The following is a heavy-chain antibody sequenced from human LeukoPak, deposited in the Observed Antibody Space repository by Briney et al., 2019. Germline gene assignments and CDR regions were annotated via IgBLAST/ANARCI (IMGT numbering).Heavy chain of an antibody. D-gene: IGHD3-9*01. Sequence: SVKVSCKASGGTFSSYAISWVRQAPGQGLGWMGGITPIFGTANYAQKFQGRVTITTDESTSTAYIDLRSLKSEDTAVYYCARDEGYVILTGYENAFDIWGQGTMVTVSS. CDR3: ARDEGYVILTGYENAFDI. V-gene: IGHV1-69*05. J-gene: IGHJ3*02. CDR1: GGTFSSYA. CDR2: ITPIFGTA.